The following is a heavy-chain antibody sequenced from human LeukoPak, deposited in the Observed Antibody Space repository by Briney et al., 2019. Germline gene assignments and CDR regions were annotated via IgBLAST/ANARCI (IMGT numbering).Heavy chain of an antibody. CDR1: GFTFSSYA. CDR2: ISGSGGST. CDR3: AKDHDIVATTFDY. Sequence: GGSLRLSWVASGFTFSSYAMSWVRQAPGKGLEWVSAISGSGGSTHYADSVKGRFTISRDNSKNTLYLQMNSLRAEDTAVYYCAKDHDIVATTFDYWGQGTLVTVSS. J-gene: IGHJ4*02. D-gene: IGHD5-12*01. V-gene: IGHV3-23*01.